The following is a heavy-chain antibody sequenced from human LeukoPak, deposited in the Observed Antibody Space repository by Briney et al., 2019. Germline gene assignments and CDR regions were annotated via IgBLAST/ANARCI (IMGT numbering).Heavy chain of an antibody. CDR1: GGTFSSYA. D-gene: IGHD2/OR15-2a*01. J-gene: IGHJ4*02. Sequence: ASVKVSCKASGGTFSSYAFSWVRQAPGQGLEWMGGIIPIFGTANYAQKFQGRVTITADESTSTAYMELSSLRSEDTAVYYCARVPGLRGWHGNRTPGASAFDYWGQGTPVTVSS. CDR2: IIPIFGTA. CDR3: ARVPGLRGWHGNRTPGASAFDY. V-gene: IGHV1-69*13.